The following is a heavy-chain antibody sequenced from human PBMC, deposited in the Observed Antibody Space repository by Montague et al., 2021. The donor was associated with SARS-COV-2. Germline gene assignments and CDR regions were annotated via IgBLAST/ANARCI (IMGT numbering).Heavy chain of an antibody. V-gene: IGHV3-21*01. CDR2: TTSSSDYI. Sequence: SLRLSCAASGLTFSSYSMVWVRQAPGKGLEWVSSTTSSSDYIHYAVSVKGRFTISRDNDRNSLYLLMNSLRAEDTAVYYCARGEMATISESFDLWGQGTMVTVSS. CDR3: ARGEMATISESFDL. CDR1: GLTFSSYS. J-gene: IGHJ3*01. D-gene: IGHD5-24*01.